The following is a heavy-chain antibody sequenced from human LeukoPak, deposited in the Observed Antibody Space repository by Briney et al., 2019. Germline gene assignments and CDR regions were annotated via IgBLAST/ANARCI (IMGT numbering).Heavy chain of an antibody. CDR3: ARGHSHLLLRYFDWLLPDY. V-gene: IGHV3-48*03. J-gene: IGHJ4*02. Sequence: PGGSLRLSCAASGFTFSSYEMNWVRQAPGKGLEWVSYISSSGSTIYYADSVKGRFTISRDNAKNSLYLQMNSLRAEDTAVYYCARGHSHLLLRYFDWLLPDYWGQGTLVTVSS. CDR2: ISSSGSTI. CDR1: GFTFSSYE. D-gene: IGHD3-9*01.